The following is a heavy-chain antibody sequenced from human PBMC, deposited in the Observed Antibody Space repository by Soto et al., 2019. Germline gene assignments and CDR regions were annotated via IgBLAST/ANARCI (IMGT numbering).Heavy chain of an antibody. CDR1: VFSLSTTGVG. Sequence: QITLKESGPPLVKPTQTLTLTCIFSVFSLSTTGVGVGWIRQPPGKAPEWLALIYWADDTRYSASMKSRLTISKDTSKNQVVLTMTNMHPADTATYYCAHIPSDDHIGSFDHGGQGTLVTVSS. D-gene: IGHD2-21*01. V-gene: IGHV2-5*02. J-gene: IGHJ4*02. CDR3: AHIPSDDHIGSFDH. CDR2: IYWADDT.